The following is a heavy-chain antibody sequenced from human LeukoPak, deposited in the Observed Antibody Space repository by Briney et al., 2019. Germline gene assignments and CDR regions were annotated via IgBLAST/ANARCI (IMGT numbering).Heavy chain of an antibody. D-gene: IGHD1-26*01. CDR1: GFTFSDYY. CDR2: ISGSGYST. Sequence: GGSLRLSCAASGFTFSDYYMSWIRQAPGKGLEWVSAISGSGYSTYYADSVKGRFTISRDNPKNTLYLQMNSLRAEDTALYFCAQWSRYFDYWGQGTLVTVSS. V-gene: IGHV3-23*01. J-gene: IGHJ4*02. CDR3: AQWSRYFDY.